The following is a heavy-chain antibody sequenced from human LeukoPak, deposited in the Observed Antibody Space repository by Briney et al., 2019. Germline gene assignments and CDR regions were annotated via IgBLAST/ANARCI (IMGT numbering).Heavy chain of an antibody. D-gene: IGHD3-10*01. CDR3: ATRPVLLWFGELLSGSFDY. V-gene: IGHV1-24*01. CDR1: GYTLTELS. J-gene: IGHJ4*02. CDR2: FDPEDGET. Sequence: ASVKVACKVSGYTLTELSMHWVRQAPGKGLEWMGGFDPEDGETIYAQKFQGRVTMTEDTSTDTAYMELSSLRSEDTAVYYCATRPVLLWFGELLSGSFDYWGQGTLVTVSS.